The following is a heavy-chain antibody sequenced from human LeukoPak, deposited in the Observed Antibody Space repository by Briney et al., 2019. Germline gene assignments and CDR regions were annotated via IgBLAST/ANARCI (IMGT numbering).Heavy chain of an antibody. V-gene: IGHV2-70*04. D-gene: IGHD3-10*01. Sequence: SGPALLKPTQTLALTCTFSGFSLRTRGMRVSWIRQPPGKALEWLARIDWDDDKFYSTSLKTRLTISKDTSKNQVVLTMTNMDPVDTATYYCARSPSGYGCDYWGQGTLVTVSS. CDR3: ARSPSGYGCDY. J-gene: IGHJ4*02. CDR2: IDWDDDK. CDR1: GFSLRTRGMR.